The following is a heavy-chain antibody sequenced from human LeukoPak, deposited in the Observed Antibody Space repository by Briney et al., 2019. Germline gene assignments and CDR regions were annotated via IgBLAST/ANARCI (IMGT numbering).Heavy chain of an antibody. CDR2: IWYDGTNK. D-gene: IGHD2-21*02. J-gene: IGHJ4*02. Sequence: PGGSLRLSCAASGFTVSRNYMSWVRQAPGKGLEWVAVIWYDGTNKYYADSVKGRFTISRDNSKNTLYLQMNSLRAEDTAVYYCARIGGDRHPIEYWGQGTLVTVSS. V-gene: IGHV3-33*08. CDR3: ARIGGDRHPIEY. CDR1: GFTVSRNY.